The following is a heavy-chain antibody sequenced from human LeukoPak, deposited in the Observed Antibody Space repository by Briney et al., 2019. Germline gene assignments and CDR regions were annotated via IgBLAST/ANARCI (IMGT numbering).Heavy chain of an antibody. CDR2: IVVGSGNT. J-gene: IGHJ6*02. CDR1: GFTFTSSA. Sequence: SVKVSCKASGFTFTSSAMQWVRQARGQRLEWIGWIVVGSGNTNYAQKFQERVTITRDMSTSTAYMELSSLRSEDTAVYYCAADLTAVRERGYGMDVWGQGTTVTVSS. CDR3: AADLTAVRERGYGMDV. V-gene: IGHV1-58*02. D-gene: IGHD3-10*01.